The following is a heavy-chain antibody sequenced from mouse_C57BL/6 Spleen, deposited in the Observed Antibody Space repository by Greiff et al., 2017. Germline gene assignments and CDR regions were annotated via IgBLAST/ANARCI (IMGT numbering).Heavy chain of an antibody. D-gene: IGHD2-1*01. CDR2: ISDGGSYT. CDR1: GFTFSSYA. V-gene: IGHV5-4*01. CDR3: AREDYGNYDAMDY. J-gene: IGHJ4*01. Sequence: EVMLVESGGGLVKPGGSLKLSCAASGFTFSSYAMSWVRQTPEKRLEWVATISDGGSYTYYPDNVKGRFTISRDNVKNNLYLQMSHLKSEDTAMYYCAREDYGNYDAMDYWGQGTSVTVSS.